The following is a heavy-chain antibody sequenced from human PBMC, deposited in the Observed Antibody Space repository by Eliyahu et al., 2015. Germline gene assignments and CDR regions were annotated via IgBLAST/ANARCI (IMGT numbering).Heavy chain of an antibody. Sequence: QVQLVQSGAEVKKPGSPVKVSCKASGGTFSSHTISWVRQAPGQGLEWMGGIIPFFGTPNYAQRFQDRVTITADESTSTAYMELSSLRSEDTAMYYCAIEGGSSGPRWFDPWGQGTLVTVSS. CDR3: AIEGGSSGPRWFDP. V-gene: IGHV1-69*01. J-gene: IGHJ5*02. CDR1: GGTFSSHT. CDR2: IIPFFGTP. D-gene: IGHD6-19*01.